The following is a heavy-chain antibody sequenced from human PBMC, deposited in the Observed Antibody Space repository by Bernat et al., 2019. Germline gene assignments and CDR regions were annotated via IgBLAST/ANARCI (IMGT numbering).Heavy chain of an antibody. CDR2: IWYDGSNK. CDR3: ARDPDSSSCDY. J-gene: IGHJ4*02. CDR1: GFTFSSYG. V-gene: IGHV3-33*01. Sequence: QVQLVESGGGVVQPGRYLRLSCAASGFTFSSYGMHWVRQAPGKGLEWVAVIWYDGSNKYYADSVKGRFTISRDNSKNTLYLQMNSLRAEDTAVYYCARDPDSSSCDYWGQGTLVTVSS. D-gene: IGHD6-13*01.